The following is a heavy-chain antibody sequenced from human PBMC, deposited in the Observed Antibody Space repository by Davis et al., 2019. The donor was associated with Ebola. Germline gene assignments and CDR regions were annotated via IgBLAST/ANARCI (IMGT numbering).Heavy chain of an antibody. CDR3: ARESSSTSSYYYYYYMDV. V-gene: IGHV4-34*01. J-gene: IGHJ6*03. Sequence: PSETLSLTCAVYGGSFSGYYWSWIRQHPGKGLEWIGQINHSGSTSHNPPLKSRVTISVDTSKNQFSLKLSSVTAADTAVYYCARESSSTSSYYYYYYMDVWGKGTTVTVSS. CDR2: INHSGST. CDR1: GGSFSGYY. D-gene: IGHD2-2*01.